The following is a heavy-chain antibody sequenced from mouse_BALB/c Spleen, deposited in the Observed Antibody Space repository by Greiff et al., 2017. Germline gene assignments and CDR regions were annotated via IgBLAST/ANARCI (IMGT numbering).Heavy chain of an antibody. V-gene: IGHV5-6-5*01. D-gene: IGHD2-4*01. CDR3: ARGGDYYYFDY. CDR2: ISSGGST. Sequence: EVKLMESGGGLVKPGGSLKLSCAASGFTFSSYAMSWVRQTPEKRLEWVASISSGGSTYYPDSVKGRFTISRDNARNILYLQMSSLRSEDTAMYYCARGGDYYYFDYWGQGTTLTVSS. CDR1: GFTFSSYA. J-gene: IGHJ2*01.